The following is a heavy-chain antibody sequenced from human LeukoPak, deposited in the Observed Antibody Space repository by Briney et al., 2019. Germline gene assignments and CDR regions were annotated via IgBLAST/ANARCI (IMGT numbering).Heavy chain of an antibody. CDR3: ARDRSSSAAPSLSY. Sequence: GGSLRLSCAASGFTFSHFAMHWVRQAPGKGLEWVSYISSSGSTIYYADSVKGRFTISRDNAKNSLYLQMNSLRDEDTAVYYCARDRSSSAAPSLSYWGQGALVTVSS. J-gene: IGHJ4*02. D-gene: IGHD6-13*01. V-gene: IGHV3-48*02. CDR1: GFTFSHFA. CDR2: ISSSGSTI.